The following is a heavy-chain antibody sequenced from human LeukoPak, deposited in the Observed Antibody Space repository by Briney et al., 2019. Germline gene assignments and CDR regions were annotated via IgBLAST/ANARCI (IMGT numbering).Heavy chain of an antibody. D-gene: IGHD5-18*01. CDR2: IIPIFGTA. J-gene: IGHJ4*02. CDR3: ARTRTAMVGEHDY. Sequence: ASVKVSCKASGGTFSSYAISWVRQAPGQGLEWMGGIIPIFGTANYAQKFQGRVTITADESTSTAYMELSSLRSEDTAVYYCARTRTAMVGEHDYWGQGTLVTVSS. V-gene: IGHV1-69*13. CDR1: GGTFSSYA.